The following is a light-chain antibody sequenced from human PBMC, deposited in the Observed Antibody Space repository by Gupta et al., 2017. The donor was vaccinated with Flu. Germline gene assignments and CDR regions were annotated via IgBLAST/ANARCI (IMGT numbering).Light chain of an antibody. J-gene: IGLJ2*01. CDR3: SSDAGSNNLV. V-gene: IGLV2-8*01. CDR1: SSDVGGYNY. Sequence: PGQSVTISCPGPSSDVGGYNYVSWYQQHPGNAPPLMLYEVSKRPSGVPARFSGSKSGNTASLTVSGLQAEEEADYYCSSDAGSNNLVFGGGTKLTVL. CDR2: EVS.